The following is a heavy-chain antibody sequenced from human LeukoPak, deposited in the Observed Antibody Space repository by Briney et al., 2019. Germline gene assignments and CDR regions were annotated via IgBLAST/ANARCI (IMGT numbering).Heavy chain of an antibody. CDR2: IIPIFGTA. CDR1: GGTFRSYA. D-gene: IGHD3-22*01. Sequence: SVKVSCKASGGTFRSYAISWVRQAPGQGLEWMGGIIPIFGTANYAQKFQGRVTITADESTSTAYMELSSLRSEDTAVYYCARTYDSSGYYHRWFDPWGQGTLVTVSS. J-gene: IGHJ5*02. V-gene: IGHV1-69*13. CDR3: ARTYDSSGYYHRWFDP.